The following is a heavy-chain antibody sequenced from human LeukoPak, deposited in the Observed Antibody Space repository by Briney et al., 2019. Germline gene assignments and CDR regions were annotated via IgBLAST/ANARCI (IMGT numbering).Heavy chain of an antibody. D-gene: IGHD1-7*01. CDR2: ISGSGGST. Sequence: GGSLRLSCAASGFTFSSDAMSWVRQAPGKGLEWVSAISGSGGSTYYADSVKGRFTISRDSSKNTLYLQMNSLRAEDTAVYYCAKTNWNYTNNWFDPWGQETLVTVSS. V-gene: IGHV3-23*01. J-gene: IGHJ5*02. CDR1: GFTFSSDA. CDR3: AKTNWNYTNNWFDP.